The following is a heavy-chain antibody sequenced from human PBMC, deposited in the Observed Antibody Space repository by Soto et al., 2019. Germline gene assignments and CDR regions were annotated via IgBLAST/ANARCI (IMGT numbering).Heavy chain of an antibody. CDR3: ARGLVDTAMVTDY. CDR2: ISSSSSYI. J-gene: IGHJ4*02. D-gene: IGHD5-18*01. Sequence: EVQLVESGGGLVKPGGSLRLSCAASGFTFSSYSMNWVRQAPGKGLEWVSSISSSSSYIYYADSVKGRFTISRDNAKNSLYLQMNSLRAEDTAVYYCARGLVDTAMVTDYWGQGTLVTVSS. V-gene: IGHV3-21*01. CDR1: GFTFSSYS.